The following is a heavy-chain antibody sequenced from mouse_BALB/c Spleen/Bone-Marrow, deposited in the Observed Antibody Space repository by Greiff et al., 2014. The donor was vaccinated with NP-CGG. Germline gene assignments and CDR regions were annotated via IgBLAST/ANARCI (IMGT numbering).Heavy chain of an antibody. Sequence: QVQLQQSGAVLVKPGASVKLSCKASGYTFTSYYMYWVKQRPGQGLEWFGEINPSNGGTNFNEEFKNKATLTVDKSSSTAYMQLSSLTSEDSAVYYCSRGRRDALDYWGQGTSVTVSS. J-gene: IGHJ4*01. CDR1: GYTFTSYY. V-gene: IGHV1S81*02. CDR2: INPSNGGT. CDR3: SRGRRDALDY.